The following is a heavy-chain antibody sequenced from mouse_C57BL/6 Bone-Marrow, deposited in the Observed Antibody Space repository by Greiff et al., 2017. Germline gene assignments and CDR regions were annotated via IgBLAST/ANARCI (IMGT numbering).Heavy chain of an antibody. Sequence: EVQGVESGGGLVQPGGSLKLSCAASGFTFSDYYMYWVRQTPEKRLEWVAYISNGGGSTYYPDTVKGRFTISRDNAKNTLYLQRSRLKSEDTAMYYCARRPTTVVADYYAMDYWGQGTSVTVSS. J-gene: IGHJ4*01. CDR3: ARRPTTVVADYYAMDY. D-gene: IGHD1-1*01. CDR1: GFTFSDYY. V-gene: IGHV5-12*01. CDR2: ISNGGGST.